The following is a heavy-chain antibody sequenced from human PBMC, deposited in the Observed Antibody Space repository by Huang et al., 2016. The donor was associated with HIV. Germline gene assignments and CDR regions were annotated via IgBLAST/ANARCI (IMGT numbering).Heavy chain of an antibody. J-gene: IGHJ3*02. CDR1: GGSISSYY. V-gene: IGHV4-59*01. D-gene: IGHD5-12*01. CDR2: IYYSGST. CDR3: ARGPSPWLQEAFDI. Sequence: QVQLQESGPGLVKPSETLSLTCTVSGGSISSYYWSWIRQPPGKGLEGIGYIYYSGSTNDHPSLKSRVTISVDTSKNQFSLKLRSVTAADTAVYYCARGPSPWLQEAFDIWGQGTMVTVSS.